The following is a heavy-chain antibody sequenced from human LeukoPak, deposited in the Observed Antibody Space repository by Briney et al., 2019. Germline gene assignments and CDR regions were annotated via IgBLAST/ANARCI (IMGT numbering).Heavy chain of an antibody. J-gene: IGHJ6*03. V-gene: IGHV3-30*02. CDR1: GFTFSSYG. CDR3: AREVTHEWTSYYMDV. D-gene: IGHD3-3*01. CDR2: IRYDGSDK. Sequence: GGSLRLSCAASGFTFSSYGMHWVRQAPGKGLEWVAFIRYDGSDKYYADSVKGRFTISRDNSKNTLYLQMNSLRAEDTAVYYCAREVTHEWTSYYMDVWGKGTTVTVSS.